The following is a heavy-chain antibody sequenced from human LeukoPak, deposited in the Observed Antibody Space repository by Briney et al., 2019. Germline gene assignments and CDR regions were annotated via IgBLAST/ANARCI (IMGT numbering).Heavy chain of an antibody. CDR1: GFTFSSYA. Sequence: GGSLRLSCAASGFTFSSYAMGWVRQAPGKGLEWVSAISGSGGSTYYADSVKGRFTISRDNSKNTLYLQMNSLRAEDTAVYYCAKYYGYYHDQYFDYWGQGTLVTVSS. V-gene: IGHV3-23*01. CDR2: ISGSGGST. D-gene: IGHD3-22*01. J-gene: IGHJ4*02. CDR3: AKYYGYYHDQYFDY.